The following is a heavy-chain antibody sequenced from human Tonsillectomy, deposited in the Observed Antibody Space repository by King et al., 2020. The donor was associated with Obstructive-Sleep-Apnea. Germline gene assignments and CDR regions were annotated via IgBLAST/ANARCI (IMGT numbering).Heavy chain of an antibody. V-gene: IGHV4-39*07. J-gene: IGHJ1*01. D-gene: IGHD3-10*01. CDR1: GGSISNSSYY. Sequence: QLQESGPGLVKPSETLSLTCTVSGGSISNSSYYWGWIRQPPGKGLEWIVSIYYSGSTYYNPSLKSRVTISLVTSKNQFSLKLTPVTAADTAVYYCARDSSMVRGGTNWGQGTLVTVSS. CDR2: IYYSGST. CDR3: ARDSSMVRGGTN.